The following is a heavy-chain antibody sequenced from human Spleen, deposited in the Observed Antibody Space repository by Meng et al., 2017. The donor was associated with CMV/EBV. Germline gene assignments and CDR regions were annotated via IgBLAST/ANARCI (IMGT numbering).Heavy chain of an antibody. CDR3: AKDEAAAAGH. Sequence: LSCAASGFNFSYYGMHWVRQAPGKGLDLVSFIQHDESNKYYTDSVKGRFTISRDNSKNTLYLQMNSLRREDSALYYCAKDEAAAAGHWGQGTLVTVSS. D-gene: IGHD6-13*01. CDR2: IQHDESNK. J-gene: IGHJ4*02. V-gene: IGHV3-30*02. CDR1: GFNFSYYG.